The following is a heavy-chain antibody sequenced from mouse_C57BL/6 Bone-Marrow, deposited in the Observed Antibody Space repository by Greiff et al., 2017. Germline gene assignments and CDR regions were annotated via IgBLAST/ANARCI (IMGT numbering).Heavy chain of an antibody. J-gene: IGHJ4*01. CDR1: GFTFSDYG. V-gene: IGHV5-15*01. CDR3: ARHGWHDGEDY. CDR2: ISNLAYSI. Sequence: EVQLVESGGGLVQPGGSLKLSCAASGFTFSDYGMAWVRQAPRKGPEWVAFISNLAYSIYYADPVTGRFTISRENAKNTLYREMSSLRTEETAMDYGARHGWHDGEDYWGQGTSVTVSS. D-gene: IGHD2-12*01.